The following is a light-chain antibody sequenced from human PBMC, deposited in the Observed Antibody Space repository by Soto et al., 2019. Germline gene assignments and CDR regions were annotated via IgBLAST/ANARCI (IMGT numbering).Light chain of an antibody. Sequence: DIQMTQSPSSLSASVGDRVTVTCRASENVNGYVNWYQKRPGKAPELLIYGASNLHTGAPSRFSGSGSGTDYILTINRLQPEDFVSYFCQQTFSPPITLGQGTNLEI. CDR2: GAS. J-gene: IGKJ2*01. CDR3: QQTFSPPIT. CDR1: ENVNGY. V-gene: IGKV1-39*01.